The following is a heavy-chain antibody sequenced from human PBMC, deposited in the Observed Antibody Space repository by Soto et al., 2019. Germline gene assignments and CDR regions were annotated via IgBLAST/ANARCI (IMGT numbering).Heavy chain of an antibody. CDR1: GSSINIDHW. CDR3: ARDDSTAFDI. D-gene: IGHD2-21*01. CDR2: IYHSGTT. J-gene: IGHJ3*02. V-gene: IGHV4-4*02. Sequence: QVQLQESGPGLVKPSQTLSLTCAVSGSSINIDHWWSWVRQPQGKGLEWIGEIYHSGTTNYNPSLKSRVTISVDKSKNQFSLNVNSVTAADTAVYYCARDDSTAFDIWGRGTMVIVSS.